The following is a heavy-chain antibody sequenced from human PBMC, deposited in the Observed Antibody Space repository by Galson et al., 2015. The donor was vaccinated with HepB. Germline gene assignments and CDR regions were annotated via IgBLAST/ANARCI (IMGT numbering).Heavy chain of an antibody. CDR1: GFTFSSYG. J-gene: IGHJ6*02. CDR3: AIGYTSSWYYDYYYYGMDV. D-gene: IGHD6-13*01. Sequence: SLRLSCAASGFTFSSYGMHWVRQAPGKGLEWVAVIWYDGSNTYYADSVRGRFTVSRDNSKNTLYLQINSLRAEDTAVYYCAIGYTSSWYYDYYYYGMDVWGQGTTVTVSS. V-gene: IGHV3-33*01. CDR2: IWYDGSNT.